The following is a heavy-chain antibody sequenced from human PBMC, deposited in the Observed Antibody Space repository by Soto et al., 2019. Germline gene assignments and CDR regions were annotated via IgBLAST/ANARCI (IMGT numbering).Heavy chain of an antibody. V-gene: IGHV1-46*01. Sequence: ASVKVSCKASGYTFTSYYMHWVRQAPGQGLEWMGIINPSGGSTSYAQKFQGRVTMTRDTSTSTVYMELSSLRSEDTAVYYCARAYEPGYCSGGSCYSAFDIWGQGTMVTVSS. J-gene: IGHJ3*02. CDR1: GYTFTSYY. CDR3: ARAYEPGYCSGGSCYSAFDI. CDR2: INPSGGST. D-gene: IGHD2-15*01.